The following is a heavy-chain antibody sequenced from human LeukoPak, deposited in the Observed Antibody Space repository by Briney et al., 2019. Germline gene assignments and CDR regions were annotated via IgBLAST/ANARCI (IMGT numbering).Heavy chain of an antibody. CDR1: GFTFSIYA. CDR2: ISGSGGST. J-gene: IGHJ4*02. D-gene: IGHD3-3*01. Sequence: GRSLRLSCATSGFTFSIYAMSWVRQAPGEGLEWVAAISGSGGSTYYADSVEGRFTICRGNSKNTLYLQMNSMKAEDTAVYYCAKLSSDDFWSGYYNDYWGQGTLVTVS. CDR3: AKLSSDDFWSGYYNDY. V-gene: IGHV3-23*01.